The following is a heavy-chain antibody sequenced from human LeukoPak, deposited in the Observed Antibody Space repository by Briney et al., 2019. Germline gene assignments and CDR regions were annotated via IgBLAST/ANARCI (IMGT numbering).Heavy chain of an antibody. V-gene: IGHV3-23*01. CDR2: ISDTYATT. CDR3: VRHDSFIPF. CDR1: GFTFTNYA. J-gene: IGHJ4*02. Sequence: GGSLRLSCTASGFTFTNYAMTWVRQAPGKGLEWVSSISDTYATTYYTDSVKGRCTISRDNSKNTVYLQLNNLRAEDTAVYFCVRHDSFIPFWGQGTLVTVSS. D-gene: IGHD2-21*01.